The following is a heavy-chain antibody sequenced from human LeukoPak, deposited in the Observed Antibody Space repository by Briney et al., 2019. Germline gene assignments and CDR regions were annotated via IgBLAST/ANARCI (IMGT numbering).Heavy chain of an antibody. CDR1: GGTFSSYA. Sequence: SVKVSCKASGGTFSSYAISWVRQAPGQGLEWMGGIIPVFGTANYAQKFQGRVTITADESTSTAYMELSSLRSEDTAVYYCARDRPGEWFGELYWFDPWGQGTLVTVSS. D-gene: IGHD3-10*01. J-gene: IGHJ5*02. CDR3: ARDRPGEWFGELYWFDP. V-gene: IGHV1-69*13. CDR2: IIPVFGTA.